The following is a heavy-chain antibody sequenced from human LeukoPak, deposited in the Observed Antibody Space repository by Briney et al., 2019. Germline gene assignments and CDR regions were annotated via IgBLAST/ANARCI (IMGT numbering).Heavy chain of an antibody. V-gene: IGHV1-46*01. CDR1: GYSFTSNY. Sequence: ASVKVSCKASGYSFTSNYIHWVRQATGQGLEWMGMIYPRDGSTSYAQKFQGRVTVTRDTSTSTVHMELSGLRSEDTAVYYCARDQEAFDYWGQGTLVTVSS. CDR3: ARDQEAFDY. J-gene: IGHJ4*02. CDR2: IYPRDGST.